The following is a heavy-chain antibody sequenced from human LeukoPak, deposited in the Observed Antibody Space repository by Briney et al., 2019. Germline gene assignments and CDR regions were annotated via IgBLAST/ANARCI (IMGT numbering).Heavy chain of an antibody. CDR1: GFTLSGNS. CDR2: ISSSGSYI. J-gene: IGHJ4*02. Sequence: GGSLRLSCAASGFTLSGNSMNWVRQAPGKGLEWVSTISSSGSYIYYADSVKGRFTISRDNAKNSLYLQMDSLRAEDTAVYYCARDRTIFGVAQRRYYFDYWGQGTLVTVSS. CDR3: ARDRTIFGVAQRRYYFDY. D-gene: IGHD3-3*01. V-gene: IGHV3-21*01.